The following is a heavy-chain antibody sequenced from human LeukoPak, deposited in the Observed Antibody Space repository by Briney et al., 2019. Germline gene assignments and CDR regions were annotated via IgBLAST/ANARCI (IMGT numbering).Heavy chain of an antibody. D-gene: IGHD3-10*01. V-gene: IGHV4-38-2*02. J-gene: IGHJ5*02. CDR2: IYHSGST. CDR3: ARAYKNGSGSYRERGAWFDP. Sequence: SETLSLTCTVSGYSISSGYYWGWIRQPPGKGLEWIGSIYHSGSTYYNPSLKSRVTISVDTSKNQFSLKLSSVTAADTAVYYCARAYKNGSGSYRERGAWFDPWGQGTLVTVSS. CDR1: GYSISSGYY.